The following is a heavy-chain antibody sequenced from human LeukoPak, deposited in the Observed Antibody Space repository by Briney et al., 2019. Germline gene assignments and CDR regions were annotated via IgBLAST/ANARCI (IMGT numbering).Heavy chain of an antibody. CDR3: AKDYYGSGSLPDY. V-gene: IGHV3-30*18. J-gene: IGHJ4*02. CDR2: ISYDGSNK. CDR1: GFTFSSYG. D-gene: IGHD3-10*01. Sequence: PGGSLRLSCAASGFTFSSYGMHWVRQAPGKGLEWVAVISYDGSNKYYAYSVKGRFTISRDHSKNTLYLQMNSLRAEDTAVYYCAKDYYGSGSLPDYWGQGTLVTVSS.